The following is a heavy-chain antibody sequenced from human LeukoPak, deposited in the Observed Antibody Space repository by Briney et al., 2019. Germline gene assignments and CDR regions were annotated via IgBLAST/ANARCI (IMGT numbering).Heavy chain of an antibody. CDR1: GFTFSSYG. D-gene: IGHD3-22*01. CDR2: IRYDGSNK. J-gene: IGHJ4*02. Sequence: GGSLRLSRAASGFTFSSYGMHWVRQAPGKGLEWVAFIRYDGSNKYYADPVKGRFTISRDNSKNTLYLQMNSLRAEDTAVYYCAKDRLSVTYYYDSSGYWFDYWGQGTLVTVSP. CDR3: AKDRLSVTYYYDSSGYWFDY. V-gene: IGHV3-30*02.